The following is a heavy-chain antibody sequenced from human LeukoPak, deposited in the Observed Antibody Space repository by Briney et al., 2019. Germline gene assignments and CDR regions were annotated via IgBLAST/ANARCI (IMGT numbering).Heavy chain of an antibody. CDR1: GGTFSSYA. V-gene: IGHV1-69*01. Sequence: SVKVSCKASGGTFSSYAISWVRQAPGQGLEWMGGIFPIFGTANYAQKFQGRVTITADESTSTAYMELSSLRSEDTAVYYCANNGAGHRSSWARFDYWGQGTLVSVSS. CDR2: IFPIFGTA. D-gene: IGHD6-13*01. CDR3: ANNGAGHRSSWARFDY. J-gene: IGHJ4*02.